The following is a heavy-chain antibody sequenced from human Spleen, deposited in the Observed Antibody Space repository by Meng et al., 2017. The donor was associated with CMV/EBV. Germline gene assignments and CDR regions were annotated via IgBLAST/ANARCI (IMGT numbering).Heavy chain of an antibody. CDR3: ARDGGGFNSSPFDY. CDR2: TSYDGNSQ. CDR1: GFTVSSHA. V-gene: IGHV3-30*04. D-gene: IGHD3-16*01. Sequence: SGFTVSSHAMHWVRQAPGKGLEWVAVTSYDGNSQYYTDSVKGRFTISRDNSDNMLYLQMNSLRVDDTAVYYCARDGGGFNSSPFDYWGQGTLVTVSS. J-gene: IGHJ4*02.